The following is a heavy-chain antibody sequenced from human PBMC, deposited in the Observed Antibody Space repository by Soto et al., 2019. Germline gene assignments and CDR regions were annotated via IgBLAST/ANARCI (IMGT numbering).Heavy chain of an antibody. CDR1: GFSLSPGGVS. CDR2: IYWDDDK. Sequence: QITLKESGPTLVKPTQTLTLTCTFSGFSLSPGGVSVGWIRQPPGKALEWLALIYWDDDKRYSLSLKSRLTVTKDTTKNQVVLTMTNMDPVDTATYYCVHSEQQLNFDYWGQGTLVTVSS. V-gene: IGHV2-5*02. CDR3: VHSEQQLNFDY. D-gene: IGHD6-13*01. J-gene: IGHJ4*02.